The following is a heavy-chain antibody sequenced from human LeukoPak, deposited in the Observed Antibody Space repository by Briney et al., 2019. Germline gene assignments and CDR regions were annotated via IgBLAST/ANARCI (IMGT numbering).Heavy chain of an antibody. CDR2: IYNSGST. J-gene: IGHJ4*02. V-gene: IGHV4-34*01. CDR1: GGSFSGSN. Sequence: PSETLSLTCAVYGGSFSGSNWSWIRQPPGKGLEWIGEIYNSGSTIYNPSLKSRVTISVDTSKYQFSLNLISVTAADTAVYYCVRAYDYWGQGTLVTVSS. CDR3: VRAYDY.